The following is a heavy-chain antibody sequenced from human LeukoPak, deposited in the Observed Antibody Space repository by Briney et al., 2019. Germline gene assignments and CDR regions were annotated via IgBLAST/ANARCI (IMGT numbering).Heavy chain of an antibody. CDR1: GFTFSSYA. D-gene: IGHD3-22*01. Sequence: PGGSLRLSCAASGFTFSSYAMHWVRQAPGKGLEWVAVISYDGSNKYYADSVKGRFTISRDNSKNTLYLQMNSLRAEGTAVYYCARGSRSSGYYYLSMDVWGQGTTVTVSS. CDR2: ISYDGSNK. V-gene: IGHV3-30-3*01. J-gene: IGHJ6*02. CDR3: ARGSRSSGYYYLSMDV.